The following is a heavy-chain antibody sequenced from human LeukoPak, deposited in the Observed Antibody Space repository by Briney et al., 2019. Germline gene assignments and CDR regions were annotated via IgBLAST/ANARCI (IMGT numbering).Heavy chain of an antibody. V-gene: IGHV3-11*01. CDR1: GFTFSDYY. CDR3: AREVVVLPDYYYYGLDV. CDR2: ISSSGDSL. Sequence: PGGSLRLPCAASGFTFSDYYMTWIRQAPGKGLEWISFISSSGDSLYYADSVEGRFTISRDNAKDSLYLQMTSLRAEDTAVYYCAREVVVLPDYYYYGLDVWGQGTTVTVSS. D-gene: IGHD2-15*01. J-gene: IGHJ6*02.